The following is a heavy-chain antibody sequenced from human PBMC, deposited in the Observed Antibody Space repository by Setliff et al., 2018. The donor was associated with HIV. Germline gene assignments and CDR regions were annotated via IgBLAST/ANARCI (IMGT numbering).Heavy chain of an antibody. CDR1: GFTFSDHY. J-gene: IGHJ4*02. V-gene: IGHV3-72*01. CDR3: VRAAAGLDI. Sequence: LRLSCAASGFTFSDHYMDWVRQAPGKGREWVGRSTNKDNSYTTTYAASVKGRFTISRDDSKNSLYLQMNSLKTEDTAMYYCVRAAAGLDIWSQGIRVTVSS. CDR2: STNKDNSYTT.